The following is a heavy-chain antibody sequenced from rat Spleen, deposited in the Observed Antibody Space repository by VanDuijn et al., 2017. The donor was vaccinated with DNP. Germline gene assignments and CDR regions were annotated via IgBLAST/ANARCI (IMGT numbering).Heavy chain of an antibody. CDR3: VTRGLYGGYDH. CDR1: GFTFSDSA. D-gene: IGHD1-11*01. J-gene: IGHJ2*01. Sequence: EVHLVESGGGVVQPGNSLKLSCVASGFTFSDSAMAWVRQSPKKGLEWVATIIYDGSHPFYRDSVQGRFTISRDNPKTTLYLQMDSLRSDDTATYHCVTRGLYGGYDHWGQGVMVTVSS. CDR2: IIYDGSHP. V-gene: IGHV5S10*01.